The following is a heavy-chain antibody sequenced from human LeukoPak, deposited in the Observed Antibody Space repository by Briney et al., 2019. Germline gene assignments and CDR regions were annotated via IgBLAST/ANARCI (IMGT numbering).Heavy chain of an antibody. Sequence: GGSLRLSCGASGFSFNNYGMHWVRQAPGKGLEWVAFIRYDGSNKYYADSVKGRFTISRDNSKNTLYLQMNSLRAEDTAVYYCAKEYDILTGYYAFDIWGQGTMVTVSS. V-gene: IGHV3-30*02. CDR3: AKEYDILTGYYAFDI. D-gene: IGHD3-9*01. CDR2: IRYDGSNK. CDR1: GFSFNNYG. J-gene: IGHJ3*02.